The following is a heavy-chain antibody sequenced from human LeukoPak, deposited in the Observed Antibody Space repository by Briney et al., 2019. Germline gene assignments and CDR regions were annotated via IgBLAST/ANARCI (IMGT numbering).Heavy chain of an antibody. CDR3: ARGGGLQRRYFEY. D-gene: IGHD2-15*01. Sequence: GGSLRLSCAASGFSVSNYALSWVRQAPGKGLEWVSSFTAGGSSTYNTDSVEGRFTISRDISKNTLYMQMNSLRAEDTAIHYCARGGGLQRRYFEYWGQGTLLTVSS. V-gene: IGHV3-23*01. CDR1: GFSVSNYA. J-gene: IGHJ4*02. CDR2: FTAGGSST.